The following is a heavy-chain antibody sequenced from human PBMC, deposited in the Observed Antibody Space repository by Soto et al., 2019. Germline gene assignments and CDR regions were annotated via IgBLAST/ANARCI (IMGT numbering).Heavy chain of an antibody. V-gene: IGHV2-70*01. CDR2: IDWGDDK. CDR1: GFSLTTSGMC. J-gene: IGHJ6*02. D-gene: IGHD6-6*01. Sequence: GSGPTLVNPTQTLTLTCTFSGFSLTTSGMCVTWIRQPPGKALEWLALIDWGDDKYYNTSLMTRLTLSKDTSKNQVVLTMNNMDPVDTGTYYCARISSSSVGYYYYGMDVWGQGTTVTVSS. CDR3: ARISSSSVGYYYYGMDV.